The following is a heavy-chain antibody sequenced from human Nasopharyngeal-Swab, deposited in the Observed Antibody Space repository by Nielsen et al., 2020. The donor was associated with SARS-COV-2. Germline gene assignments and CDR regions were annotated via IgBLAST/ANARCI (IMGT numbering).Heavy chain of an antibody. CDR2: TATSGAT. CDR3: VRGSGYHYGDHHYGLDV. CDR1: GFAFSNNG. J-gene: IGHJ6*02. D-gene: IGHD3-22*01. V-gene: IGHV3-23*01. Sequence: ETLSLTCAASGFAFSNNGLSWVRQAPGKGLEWVSTTATSGATYLADSVKGRFSVFRDNSRNTLTLHMINLRAEDTAVYHCVRGSGYHYGDHHYGLDVWGQGTTVTVSS.